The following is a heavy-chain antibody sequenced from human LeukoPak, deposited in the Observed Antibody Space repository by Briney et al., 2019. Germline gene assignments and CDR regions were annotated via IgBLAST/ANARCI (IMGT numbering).Heavy chain of an antibody. CDR3: ARGDELYFFDY. V-gene: IGHV7-4-1*02. J-gene: IGHJ4*02. Sequence: ASVKVSCKASEYTFTNYAINWVRQAPGQGLEWMGWINTNTGNPTYAQGFTGRFVFSLDTSVSTTYLQISSLKAEDTAVYYCARGDELYFFDYWGQGTLVTVSS. D-gene: IGHD1-7*01. CDR2: INTNTGNP. CDR1: EYTFTNYA.